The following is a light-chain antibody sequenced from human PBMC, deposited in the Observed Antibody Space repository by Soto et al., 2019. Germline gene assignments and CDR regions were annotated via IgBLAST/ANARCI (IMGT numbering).Light chain of an antibody. CDR3: QHYGSALFT. J-gene: IGKJ3*01. Sequence: EIVLTQSPGTLSLSPGERATLSCRASQSFSSSYLAWYQQKPGQAPRLLIYGASSRATGIPDRFSGSGSGTECTLTISSLEPEDFAMYYCQHYGSALFTFGPGTKVDVK. CDR1: QSFSSSY. CDR2: GAS. V-gene: IGKV3-20*01.